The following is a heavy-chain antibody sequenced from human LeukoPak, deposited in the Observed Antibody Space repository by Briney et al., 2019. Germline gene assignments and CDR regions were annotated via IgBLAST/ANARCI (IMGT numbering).Heavy chain of an antibody. CDR1: GGSISSHY. V-gene: IGHV4-59*11. Sequence: SETLSLTCTVSGGSISSHYWSWIRQPAGKGLEWIGYIYYSGSTKLNPSLKSRVTISVDTSKNQFSLKLSSVTAADTAVYYCARGGGVTYYDSTGYLWYFDYWGQGTLVTVSS. CDR2: IYYSGST. J-gene: IGHJ4*02. D-gene: IGHD3-22*01. CDR3: ARGGGVTYYDSTGYLWYFDY.